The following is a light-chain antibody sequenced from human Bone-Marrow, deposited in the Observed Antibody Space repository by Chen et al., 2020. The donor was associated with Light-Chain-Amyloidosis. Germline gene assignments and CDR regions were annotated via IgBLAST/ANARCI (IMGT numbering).Light chain of an antibody. CDR1: QSLSHSTGYNY. CDR2: LGS. Sequence: DVVLTQSPLSLPVTPGEPASISCRSSQSLSHSTGYNYLDWYLQKPEQSPQLLIYLGSTRASGVPDRFSGSGSGTDFTLKIRRVETGDVGVYYCMQALQSPPTFGQGPKVEIK. V-gene: IGKV2-28*01. J-gene: IGKJ1*01. CDR3: MQALQSPPT.